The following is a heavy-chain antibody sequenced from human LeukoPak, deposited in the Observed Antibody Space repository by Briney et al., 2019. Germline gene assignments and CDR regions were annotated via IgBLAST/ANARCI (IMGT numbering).Heavy chain of an antibody. CDR2: IYYSGST. J-gene: IGHJ5*02. V-gene: IGHV4-59*01. CDR3: ARGYCSSTSCYGWGNWFDP. D-gene: IGHD2-2*01. CDR1: GGSISSYY. Sequence: PSETLSLTCTVSGGSISSYYWSWIRQPPGKGLEWIGYIYYSGSTNYNPSLKSRVTISVDTSKNQFSLNLNSVTAADTAVYYCARGYCSSTSCYGWGNWFDPWGRGTLVTVSS.